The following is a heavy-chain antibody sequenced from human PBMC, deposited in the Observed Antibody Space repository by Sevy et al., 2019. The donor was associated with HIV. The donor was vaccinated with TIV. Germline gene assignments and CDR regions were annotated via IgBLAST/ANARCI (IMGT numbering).Heavy chain of an antibody. V-gene: IGHV3-73*01. CDR2: IRSKSNSHAT. CDR1: GFTFSGSA. CDR3: TRHRLSMVRGIIMAHYFDY. D-gene: IGHD3-10*01. Sequence: GGSLRLSCAASGFTFSGSAIHWVRQASGKGLEWVGRIRSKSNSHATAYAASVKGRFTISRDDSKNTAYLQMNSLKTEDTAVYYCTRHRLSMVRGIIMAHYFDYCGPGTLVTVS. J-gene: IGHJ4*02.